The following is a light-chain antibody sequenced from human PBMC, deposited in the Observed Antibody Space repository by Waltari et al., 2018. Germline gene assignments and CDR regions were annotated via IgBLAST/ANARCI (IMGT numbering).Light chain of an antibody. V-gene: IGLV1-47*01. CDR3: AAWDDSLSGLV. Sequence: QSVLTQPPSASGTPGQKVTISCNGSSSNIGSNYVYWYQQLPGTAPKLIIFKNNQRPSGVPDRFSDSKSGTSASLAINGLRSEDEADYYCAAWDDSLSGLVLGGGTKVTVL. J-gene: IGLJ3*02. CDR2: KNN. CDR1: SSNIGSNY.